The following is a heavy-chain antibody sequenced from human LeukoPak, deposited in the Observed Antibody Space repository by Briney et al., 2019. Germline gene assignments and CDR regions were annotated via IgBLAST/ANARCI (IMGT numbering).Heavy chain of an antibody. J-gene: IGHJ4*02. V-gene: IGHV4-59*01. CDR3: ARDDYVWGSYRSSLDY. CDR2: IYYSRST. D-gene: IGHD3-16*02. CDR1: RGSISNYY. Sequence: SETLSLTCSVSRGSISNYYWSWIRQPPGKGLEWIGYIYYSRSTNYNPSLKSRVTISVDTSKNQFSLKLSSVTAADTAVYYCARDDYVWGSYRSSLDYWGQGTLVTVSS.